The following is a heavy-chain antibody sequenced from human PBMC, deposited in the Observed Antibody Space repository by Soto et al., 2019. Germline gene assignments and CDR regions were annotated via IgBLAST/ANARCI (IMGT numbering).Heavy chain of an antibody. J-gene: IGHJ6*03. V-gene: IGHV1-8*01. Sequence: ASVKVSCKASGYTFTSYEINWVRQATGQRLEWMGRMNPSSGNTGYAQKFQGRVTMTRNTSISTAYMELSSLRSEDTAVYYCARGRGYYDILTGSFYYYMDVWGKGTTVTVSS. CDR1: GYTFTSYE. CDR3: ARGRGYYDILTGSFYYYMDV. CDR2: MNPSSGNT. D-gene: IGHD3-9*01.